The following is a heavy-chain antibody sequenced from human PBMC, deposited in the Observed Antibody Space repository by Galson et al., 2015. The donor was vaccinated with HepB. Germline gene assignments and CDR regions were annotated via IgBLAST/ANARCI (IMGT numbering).Heavy chain of an antibody. V-gene: IGHV3-33*01. D-gene: IGHD3-10*01. CDR1: GFTFSSYG. J-gene: IGHJ4*02. Sequence: SLRLSCAASGFTFSSYGMHWVRQAPGKGLEWVAVIWYDGSNKYHADSVKGRFTISRDNSKNTLYLQMNSLRAEDTAVYYCARSDFGSGSYSIVYWGQGTLVTVSS. CDR2: IWYDGSNK. CDR3: ARSDFGSGSYSIVY.